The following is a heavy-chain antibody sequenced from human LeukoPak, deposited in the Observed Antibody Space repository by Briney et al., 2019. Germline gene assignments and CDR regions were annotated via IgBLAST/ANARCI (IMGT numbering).Heavy chain of an antibody. Sequence: KPSETLSLTCTVSGGSISSYYWSWIRQPPGKGLEWIGEINHSGSTNYNPSLKSRVTISVDTSKNQFSLKLSSVTAADTAVYYCASWDYGDYILDYWGQGTLVTVSS. CDR3: ASWDYGDYILDY. CDR1: GGSISSYY. CDR2: INHSGST. V-gene: IGHV4-34*01. J-gene: IGHJ4*02. D-gene: IGHD4-17*01.